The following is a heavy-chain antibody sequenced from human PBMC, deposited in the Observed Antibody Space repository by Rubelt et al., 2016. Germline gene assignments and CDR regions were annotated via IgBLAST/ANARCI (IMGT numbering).Heavy chain of an antibody. V-gene: IGHV2-5*02. J-gene: IGHJ4*02. CDR3: AHRYTASAATLWGYFDY. CDR1: GFSLSTSGVG. Sequence: QITLKESGPTLVKPTQTLTLTCTFSGFSLSTSGVGVGWIRQPPGKALEWLALIYWDGDKRYSPSLKSRVTITKDTSKNQVVLTMTNMDPVDTSTYYCAHRYTASAATLWGYFDYWGQGTRVTVSS. D-gene: IGHD6-13*01. CDR2: IYWDGDK.